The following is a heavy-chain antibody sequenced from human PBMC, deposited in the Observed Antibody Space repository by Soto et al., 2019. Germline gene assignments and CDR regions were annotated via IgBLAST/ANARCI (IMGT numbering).Heavy chain of an antibody. V-gene: IGHV3-23*01. CDR1: GFTFSSYA. D-gene: IGHD4-4*01. CDR3: AKTVYCNYAHYYYYYMDV. Sequence: GGSLRLSCAASGFTFSSYAMSWVRQAPGKGLEWVSAISGSGGSKYYAESVKGRLTFSRGNSKNTMYLQMNSLRAEVTALYYCAKTVYCNYAHYYYYYMDVWGKGTTVTVSS. J-gene: IGHJ6*03. CDR2: ISGSGGSK.